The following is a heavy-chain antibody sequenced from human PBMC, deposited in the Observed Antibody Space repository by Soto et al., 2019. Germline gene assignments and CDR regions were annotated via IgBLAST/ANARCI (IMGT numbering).Heavy chain of an antibody. Sequence: SETLSLTCTVSGGSISSYYWSWIRQPPGKGLEWIGYIYYSGSTNYNPSLKSRVTISVDTSKNQFSLKLSSVTAADTAVYYCARDTSQSGTTGDYYYDGMDVWGQGTTVTVSS. J-gene: IGHJ6*02. D-gene: IGHD1-7*01. CDR3: ARDTSQSGTTGDYYYDGMDV. CDR2: IYYSGST. V-gene: IGHV4-59*01. CDR1: GGSISSYY.